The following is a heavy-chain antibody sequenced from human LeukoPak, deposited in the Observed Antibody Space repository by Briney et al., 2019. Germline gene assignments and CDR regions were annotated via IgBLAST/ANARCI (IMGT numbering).Heavy chain of an antibody. J-gene: IGHJ4*02. D-gene: IGHD3-10*01. CDR2: IKEDGSEK. V-gene: IGHV3-7*01. Sequence: GGFLRLSCAASGFTFSSYWMSWVRQVPGKGLEWVAKIKEDGSEKKYVDSVKGRLIISRDNAKNSVYLQMNNLRVEDTAVYYCARDKSGSGSYKGLDYWGQGTLVTVSS. CDR3: ARDKSGSGSYKGLDY. CDR1: GFTFSSYW.